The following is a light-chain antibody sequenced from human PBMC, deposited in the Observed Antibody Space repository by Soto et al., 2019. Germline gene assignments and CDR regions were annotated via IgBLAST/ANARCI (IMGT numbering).Light chain of an antibody. V-gene: IGLV2-14*01. CDR1: SSDVGGYNY. CDR3: SSYTSSSARLYV. Sequence: QSVLTQPASVSGSPGQSITISCTGTSSDVGGYNYVSWYQQYPGKAPKLMICDVSNRPSGVSNRFSGSKSGNTASLTISGLQAEDEADYYCSSYTSSSARLYVFGTGTQLTVL. J-gene: IGLJ1*01. CDR2: DVS.